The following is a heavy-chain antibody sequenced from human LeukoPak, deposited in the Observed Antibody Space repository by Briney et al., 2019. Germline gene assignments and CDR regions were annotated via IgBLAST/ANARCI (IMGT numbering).Heavy chain of an antibody. CDR3: ARGEIVGDS. CDR2: ISTSGTSK. D-gene: IGHD3-22*01. CDR1: GFTFSDYY. V-gene: IGHV3-11*01. J-gene: IGHJ4*02. Sequence: GESLRLSCAASGFTFSDYYRSWIRQAPGKGLEWVSYISTSGTSKYSADSVRGRFTISRDNAKNSLYLQMHSLRAEDTAVYYCARGEIVGDSWGQGTLVTVSS.